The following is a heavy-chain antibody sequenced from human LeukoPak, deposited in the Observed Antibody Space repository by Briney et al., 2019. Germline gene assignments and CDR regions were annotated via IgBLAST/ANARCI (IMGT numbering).Heavy chain of an antibody. V-gene: IGHV1-2*02. CDR3: VRGRGSTSSNFDY. D-gene: IGHD2-2*01. J-gene: IGHJ4*02. CDR2: INPNSGDT. CDR1: GYTFTGYY. Sequence: ASVKVSCKASGYTFTGYYMHWVRQAPGQGLEWMGWINPNSGDTNYAQKFQGRVTMTRDTSIRTAYMELSRLTSDDTDVYYCVRGRGSTSSNFDYWGQGTLVTVSS.